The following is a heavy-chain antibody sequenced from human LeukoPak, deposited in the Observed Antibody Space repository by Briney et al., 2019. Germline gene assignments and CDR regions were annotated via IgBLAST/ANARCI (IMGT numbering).Heavy chain of an antibody. J-gene: IGHJ4*02. CDR2: IYTSGST. D-gene: IGHD3-22*01. CDR1: GGSISSYY. V-gene: IGHV4-4*07. Sequence: PSETLSLTCTVSGGSISSYYWSWIRQPAGKGLEWIGRIYTSGSTNYNPSLKSRVTMSVDTSKNQFSLKLSSVTAADTAVYYCARGPDRITMIVVVISPNPYYFDYWGQGTLVTVSS. CDR3: ARGPDRITMIVVVISPNPYYFDY.